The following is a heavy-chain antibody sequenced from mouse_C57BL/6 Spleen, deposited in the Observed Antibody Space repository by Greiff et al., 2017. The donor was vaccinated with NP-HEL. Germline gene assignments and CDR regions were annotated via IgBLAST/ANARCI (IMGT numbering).Heavy chain of an antibody. D-gene: IGHD3-2*02. V-gene: IGHV1-15*01. CDR1: GYTFTDYE. CDR2: IDPETGGT. CDR3: TRPLDSSGPFGY. Sequence: VQLQQSGAELVRPGASVTLSCKASGYTFTDYEMHWVKQTPVHGLEWIGAIDPETGGTAYNQKFKGKAILTADKSSSTAYMELRSLTSEDSAVYYFTRPLDSSGPFGYWGQGTLVTVSA. J-gene: IGHJ3*01.